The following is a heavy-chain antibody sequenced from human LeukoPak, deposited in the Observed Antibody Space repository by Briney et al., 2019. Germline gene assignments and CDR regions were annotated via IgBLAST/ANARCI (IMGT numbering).Heavy chain of an antibody. CDR2: ISGSGGYT. CDR1: GFTFSNYA. V-gene: IGHV3-23*01. Sequence: GGSLRLSCVASGFTFSNYAVAWVRQAPGKGLEWVSSISGSGGYTYYADSVKGRFTISRDNSKNTLYLQMNSLRAEDTAVYFCAKHSAEYYYVTGGFPTDWGQGSLVTVSS. J-gene: IGHJ4*02. CDR3: AKHSAEYYYVTGGFPTD. D-gene: IGHD3-22*01.